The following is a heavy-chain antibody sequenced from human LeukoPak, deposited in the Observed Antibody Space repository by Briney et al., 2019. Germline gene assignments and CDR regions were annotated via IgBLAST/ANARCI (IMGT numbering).Heavy chain of an antibody. D-gene: IGHD3-3*01. V-gene: IGHV4-30-2*01. J-gene: IGHJ5*02. Sequence: PSQTLSLTCTVSGGSISSGGYYWSWIRQPPGKGLEWIGYIYHSGSTYYNPSLKSRVTISVHRSKNQFSLELSSVTAADTAVYYCARDINDFWSGYISRGLLDPWGQGTLVTVSS. CDR2: IYHSGST. CDR3: ARDINDFWSGYISRGLLDP. CDR1: GGSISSGGYY.